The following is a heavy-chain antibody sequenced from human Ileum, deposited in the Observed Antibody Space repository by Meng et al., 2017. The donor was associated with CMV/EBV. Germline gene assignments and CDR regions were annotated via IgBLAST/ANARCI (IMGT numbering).Heavy chain of an antibody. Sequence: GESLKISCAVSGFTVNRNYISWVRQAPGKGLDWVSVIYAGGTTYYAESVKGRFTISRDTSRNTVYLEMNSLRVGDTAVYYCASQAGENPFNYWGQGTLVTVSS. J-gene: IGHJ4*02. V-gene: IGHV3-53*01. CDR2: IYAGGTT. CDR1: GFTVNRNY. CDR3: ASQAGENPFNY. D-gene: IGHD7-27*01.